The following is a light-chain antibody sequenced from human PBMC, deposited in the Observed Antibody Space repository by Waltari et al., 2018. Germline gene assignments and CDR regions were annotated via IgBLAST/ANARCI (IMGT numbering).Light chain of an antibody. CDR2: AVS. J-gene: IGLJ2*01. Sequence: QSALTPPPSASGSPGQSVTISCTGTSSDVGGYHFVSWYQHPPAKAPRLLLYAVSERPSGFPRRLSASSAGNTASLSVAGRQAEDEADYYCSSYVANNNPVFGGGTKLTVL. CDR3: SSYVANNNPV. V-gene: IGLV2-8*01. CDR1: SSDVGGYHF.